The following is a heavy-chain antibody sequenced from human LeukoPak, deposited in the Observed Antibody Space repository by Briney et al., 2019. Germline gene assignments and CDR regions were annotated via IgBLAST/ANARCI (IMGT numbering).Heavy chain of an antibody. CDR3: ARDSSTSCYDY. J-gene: IGHJ4*02. V-gene: IGHV3-53*01. CDR2: IYSGGNT. CDR1: GLSVSSNY. D-gene: IGHD2-2*01. Sequence: GGSLRLSCAASGLSVSSNYMSWVRQAPGKGLEWVSVIYSGGNTYYADSVKGRCSISRDNSKNTVFLQINILRAEDTAVYYCARDSSTSCYDYWGQGTLVTVSS.